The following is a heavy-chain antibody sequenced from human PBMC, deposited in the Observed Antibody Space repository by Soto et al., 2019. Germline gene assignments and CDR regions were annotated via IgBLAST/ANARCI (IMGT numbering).Heavy chain of an antibody. Sequence: QVQLVQSGAEVKKPGSSVKVSCKTSGGTFSSYTISWVRQAPGQGLEWMGRIIPFLEIPNYAQKFQGRVSITADTSTSTAYMELSSQRAEDTAVYYCAIEWLLVDYWGQGSLVTVSS. D-gene: IGHD5-12*01. CDR3: AIEWLLVDY. J-gene: IGHJ4*02. V-gene: IGHV1-69*02. CDR1: GGTFSSYT. CDR2: IIPFLEIP.